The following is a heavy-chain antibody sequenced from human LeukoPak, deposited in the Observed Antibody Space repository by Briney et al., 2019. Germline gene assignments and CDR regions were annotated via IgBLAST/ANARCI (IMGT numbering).Heavy chain of an antibody. CDR1: GGSISSYY. D-gene: IGHD3-3*01. CDR2: IYYSGST. J-gene: IGHJ4*02. Sequence: PSETLSLTCTVSGGSISSYYWNWIRQPPGKGLEWIGYIYYSGSTNYNPSLKSRVTISVDTSKNQFSLKLSSVTAADTAVYYCARSGYDFWSGYYDWGQGTLVTVSS. CDR3: ARSGYDFWSGYYD. V-gene: IGHV4-59*01.